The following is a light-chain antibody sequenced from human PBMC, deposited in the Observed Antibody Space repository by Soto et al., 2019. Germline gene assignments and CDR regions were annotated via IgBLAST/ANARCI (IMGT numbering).Light chain of an antibody. J-gene: IGKJ2*01. V-gene: IGKV3-11*01. CDR3: HHRSKWPYT. CDR2: DAS. Sequence: DIVLTQSPATLSLSPGERVTLSCRASQSVANYLLWFQQKPGQAPRLLIYDASNRASGIPARFSGSGSGTDFTLTISSLETEDFAVYFCHHRSKWPYTFGQGTKLEIK. CDR1: QSVANY.